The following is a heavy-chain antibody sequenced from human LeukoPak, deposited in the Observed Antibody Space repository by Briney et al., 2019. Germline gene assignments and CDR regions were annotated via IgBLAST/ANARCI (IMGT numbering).Heavy chain of an antibody. CDR3: ARGPERTGVGTRYYYDMDV. Sequence: RCSLRLSYAASGFTFSSYAMHWVRQAPGKGLAWVAVISYDGSNKYYADSVKGRFTISRDNSKNTLYLQMNSLRAEDTAVYYCARGPERTGVGTRYYYDMDVWGQGTTVTVSS. J-gene: IGHJ6*02. CDR2: ISYDGSNK. CDR1: GFTFSSYA. V-gene: IGHV3-30-3*01. D-gene: IGHD2-8*01.